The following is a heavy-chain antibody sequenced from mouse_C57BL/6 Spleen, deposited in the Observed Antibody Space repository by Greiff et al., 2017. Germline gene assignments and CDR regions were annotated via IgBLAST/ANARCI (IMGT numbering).Heavy chain of an antibody. Sequence: DVKLQESGPGLVKPSQSLSLTCSVTGYSITSGYYWNWIRQFPGNKLEWMGYISYDGSNNYNPSLKNRISITRDTSKNQFFLKLNSVTTEDTATYYCANVIYYDYDDYFDYWGQGTTLTVSS. V-gene: IGHV3-6*01. CDR3: ANVIYYDYDDYFDY. CDR1: GYSITSGYY. D-gene: IGHD2-4*01. CDR2: ISYDGSN. J-gene: IGHJ2*01.